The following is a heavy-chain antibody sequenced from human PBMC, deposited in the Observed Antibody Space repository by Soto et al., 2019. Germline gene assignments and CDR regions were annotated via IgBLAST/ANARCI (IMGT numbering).Heavy chain of an antibody. CDR2: ISPTGTFI. CDR3: ARGPENNSNYPLDY. V-gene: IGHV3-21*01. Sequence: EVQLVDSGGGLVKPGGSLRLSCAGTGFTFLTHTMNWVRQAPGKGLEWVSSISPTGTFIYYTDSVKGRFTIFRDNAKNSLSLKMNSLRAEDTAVYYCARGPENNSNYPLDYWGQGTLVTVSS. D-gene: IGHD4-4*01. CDR1: GFTFLTHT. J-gene: IGHJ4*02.